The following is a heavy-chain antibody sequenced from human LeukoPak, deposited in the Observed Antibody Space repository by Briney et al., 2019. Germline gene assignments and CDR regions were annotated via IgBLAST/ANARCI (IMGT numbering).Heavy chain of an antibody. D-gene: IGHD3-22*01. J-gene: IGHJ3*02. V-gene: IGHV4-59*01. CDR1: GGSISSYY. Sequence: SETLSLTCTVSGGSISSYYWSWIRQPPGKGLEWIGYIYYSGNTNYNPSLKSRVTISVDTSKNQFSLKLSSVTAADTAVYYCASSYYYYDSSAYYIDAFDIWGQGTMVTVSS. CDR3: ASSYYYYDSSAYYIDAFDI. CDR2: IYYSGNT.